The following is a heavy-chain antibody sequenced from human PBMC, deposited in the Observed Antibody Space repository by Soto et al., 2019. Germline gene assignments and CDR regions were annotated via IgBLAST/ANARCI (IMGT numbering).Heavy chain of an antibody. CDR3: ARTVTFDYYMDV. V-gene: IGHV3-64*01. Sequence: GSLRLSCAASGFTFSSYAMHWVRQAPGKGLEYVSAISSNGGSTYYANSVKGRFTISRDNSKNTLYLQMGSLRAEDMAVYYCARTVTFDYYMDVWGKGTTVTVSS. CDR1: GFTFSSYA. J-gene: IGHJ6*03. D-gene: IGHD3-16*01. CDR2: ISSNGGST.